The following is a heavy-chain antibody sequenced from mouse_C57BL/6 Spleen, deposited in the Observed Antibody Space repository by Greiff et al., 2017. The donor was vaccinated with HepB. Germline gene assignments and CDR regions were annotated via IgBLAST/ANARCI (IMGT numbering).Heavy chain of an antibody. V-gene: IGHV1-26*01. D-gene: IGHD1-1*02. Sequence: EVQLQQSGPELVKPGASVKISCKASGYTFTDYYMNWVKQSHGKSLEWIGDINPNNGGTSYNQKFKGKATLTVDKSSSTAYMELRSLTSEDSAVYYCAREVGSGRDWFAYWGQGTLVTVSA. CDR1: GYTFTDYY. J-gene: IGHJ3*01. CDR3: AREVGSGRDWFAY. CDR2: INPNNGGT.